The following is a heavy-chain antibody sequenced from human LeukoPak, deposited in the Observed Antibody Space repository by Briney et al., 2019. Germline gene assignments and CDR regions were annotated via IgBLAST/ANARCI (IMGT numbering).Heavy chain of an antibody. CDR2: ISSSSSYI. V-gene: IGHV3-21*01. CDR1: GFTFSSYS. D-gene: IGHD6-13*01. Sequence: AGSLRLSCAVSGFTFSSYSMNWVRQAPGKGLEWVSSISSSSSYIYYADSMKGRFTISRDNAKNSLYLQMNSLRAEDTAVYYCARVIAAADYYFDYWGQGTLVTVSS. J-gene: IGHJ4*02. CDR3: ARVIAAADYYFDY.